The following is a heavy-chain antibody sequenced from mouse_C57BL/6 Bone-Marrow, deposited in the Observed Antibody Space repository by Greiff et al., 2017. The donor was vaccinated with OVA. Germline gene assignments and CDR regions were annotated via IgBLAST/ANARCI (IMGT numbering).Heavy chain of an antibody. D-gene: IGHD2-12*01. J-gene: IGHJ3*01. Sequence: QVQLQQSGAELVRPGASVTLSCKASGYTFTGYEMHWVKQTPGHGLEWIGAIDPATGGTTYNQKFKGKAILTAAKSSSTAYMELRSLTSEDSAVYYCTRLRQTCFAYWGQGTLVTVSA. CDR2: IDPATGGT. CDR1: GYTFTGYE. CDR3: TRLRQTCFAY. V-gene: IGHV1-15*01.